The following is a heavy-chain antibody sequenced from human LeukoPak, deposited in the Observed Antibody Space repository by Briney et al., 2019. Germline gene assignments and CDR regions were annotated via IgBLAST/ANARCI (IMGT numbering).Heavy chain of an antibody. CDR2: ISFDGSNE. CDR1: GFTFTSHG. Sequence: GGSLRLSCATSGFTFTSHGFHWVRQAPGKGLEWVAVISFDGSNEWYADSVKGRFTISRDSSKDTLYLQLNSLRADDTAVYFCVRDSAVVRPSTNELDYWGQGTLVTVSS. CDR3: VRDSAVVRPSTNELDY. V-gene: IGHV3-33*01. J-gene: IGHJ4*02. D-gene: IGHD2-21*01.